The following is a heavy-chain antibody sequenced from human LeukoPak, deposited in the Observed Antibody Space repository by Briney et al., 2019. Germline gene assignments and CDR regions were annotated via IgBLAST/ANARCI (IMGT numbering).Heavy chain of an antibody. CDR1: GGSISSYY. D-gene: IGHD3-10*01. V-gene: IGHV4-59*01. CDR3: VREGSSSRFVDY. CDR2: IDYSGST. J-gene: IGHJ4*02. Sequence: PETLSLTCTVSGGSISSYYWSWIRQPPGKGLEWIGYIDYSGSTKYNPSLKSRVSISVDTSKNQFSLKMSSVTAADTALYYCVREGSSSRFVDYWGQGTLVTVSS.